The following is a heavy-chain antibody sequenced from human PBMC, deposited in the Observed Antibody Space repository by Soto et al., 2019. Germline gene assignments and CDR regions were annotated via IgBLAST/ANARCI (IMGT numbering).Heavy chain of an antibody. CDR3: ARQGYPGQYFQH. J-gene: IGHJ1*01. D-gene: IGHD1-1*01. Sequence: SETLSLTCTVSGDSISNYYWSWIRQPPGKGLEWIGYFSYRGSTNYNPSLKSRVTISVDTSKNQFSLKLSSVTAADAAVYYCARQGYPGQYFQHWGQGTLVTVSS. CDR2: FSYRGST. V-gene: IGHV4-59*08. CDR1: GDSISNYY.